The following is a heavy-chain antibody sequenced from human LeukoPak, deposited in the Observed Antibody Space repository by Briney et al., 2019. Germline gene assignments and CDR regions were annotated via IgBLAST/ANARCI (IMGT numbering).Heavy chain of an antibody. CDR3: ARRDDYGDYFDY. V-gene: IGHV4-59*08. D-gene: IGHD4-17*01. CDR1: GGSISSYY. Sequence: PSETLSLTCTVSGGSISSYYWSRIRQPPGKGLEWIGYIYYSGSTNYNPSLKSRVTISVDTSKNQFSLKLSSVTAADTAVYYCARRDDYGDYFDYWGQGTLVTVSS. J-gene: IGHJ4*02. CDR2: IYYSGST.